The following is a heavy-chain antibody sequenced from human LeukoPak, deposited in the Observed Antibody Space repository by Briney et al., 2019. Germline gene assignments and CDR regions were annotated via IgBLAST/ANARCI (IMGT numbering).Heavy chain of an antibody. V-gene: IGHV3-74*01. D-gene: IGHD3-3*01. Sequence: GGSLRLSCAASGNYWMHWVRQAPGKGLVWVSHINSDGSWTSYADSVKGRFTISKDNSKNTLYLQMNSLRAEDTAVYYCARASIFGVVSLGPDDAFDIWGQGTMVTVSS. CDR3: ARASIFGVVSLGPDDAFDI. J-gene: IGHJ3*02. CDR2: INSDGSWT. CDR1: GNYW.